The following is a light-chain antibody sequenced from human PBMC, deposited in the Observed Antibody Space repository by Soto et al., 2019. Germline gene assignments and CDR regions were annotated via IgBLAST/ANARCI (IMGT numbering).Light chain of an antibody. J-gene: IGKJ1*01. CDR1: QGISNY. CDR2: AAS. Sequence: DIQMTQSPSSLSASIRVRVTITCRASQGISNYLAWYQQKPGKVPKLLIYAASTLQSGVPSRFSGSGSGTDFTLTISSLQPEDVATYYCQKYDSAPWTFGQGTKVEIK. V-gene: IGKV1-27*01. CDR3: QKYDSAPWT.